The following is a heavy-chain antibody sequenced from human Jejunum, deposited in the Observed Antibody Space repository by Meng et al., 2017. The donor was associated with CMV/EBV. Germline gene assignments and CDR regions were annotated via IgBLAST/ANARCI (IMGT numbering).Heavy chain of an antibody. CDR2: ISGGGT. D-gene: IGHD2-8*02. J-gene: IGHJ4*02. CDR3: VKGLTVFEY. Sequence: RPSWAASGFTFSSFAMSWVRQAQGRGLEWVSIISGGGTYYADSVKGRFTISRDNSKNTLYLQMNSLRAEDTALYYCVKGLTVFEYWGQGTLVTVSS. V-gene: IGHV3-23*03. CDR1: GFTFSSFA.